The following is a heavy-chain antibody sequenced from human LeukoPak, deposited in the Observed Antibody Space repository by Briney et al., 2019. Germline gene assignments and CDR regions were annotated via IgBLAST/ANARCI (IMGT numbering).Heavy chain of an antibody. CDR3: ASDSATGGHYYI. CDR2: IYYSGSA. V-gene: IGHV4-59*01. D-gene: IGHD2-8*02. CDR1: GGSISTYY. Sequence: SGTLSLTCTVSGGSISTYYWSWIRQPPGKGLEWIGYIYYSGSANYNPSLKGRVTMSVDTSKNEFSLKLTSVTAADTAVYYCASDSATGGHYYIWGQGTLVTVSS. J-gene: IGHJ4*02.